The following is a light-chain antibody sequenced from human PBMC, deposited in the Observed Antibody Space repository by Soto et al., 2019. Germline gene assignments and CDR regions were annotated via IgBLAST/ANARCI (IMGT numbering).Light chain of an antibody. CDR3: QQYYQWPPYT. CDR1: QSVGNR. CDR2: SIS. J-gene: IGKJ2*01. V-gene: IGKV3-15*01. Sequence: EIVMTQSPATLSVSPGERVTLSCRASQSVGNRLAWYQQRPGQAPRLLIYSISTRASAVPGRFRGSGSVAEFTLTISSLQSEDFGVYYCQQYYQWPPYTFGQGTKLEI.